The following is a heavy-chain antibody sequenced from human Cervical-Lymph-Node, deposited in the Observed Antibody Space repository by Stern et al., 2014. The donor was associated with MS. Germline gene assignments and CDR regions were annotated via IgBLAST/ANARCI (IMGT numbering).Heavy chain of an antibody. CDR2: ISGSDGST. Sequence: VQLLESGGTLVQPGGSLSLSCEASGFPFSSYAMSWVRQAPGKGLEWVSVISGSDGSTFYADSVKVRFTISRDNSKNTLFLQMNSLRAEDTAVYYCAKVYGSGPFDYWGQGTLVTVSS. J-gene: IGHJ4*02. CDR1: GFPFSSYA. D-gene: IGHD6-19*01. V-gene: IGHV3-23*01. CDR3: AKVYGSGPFDY.